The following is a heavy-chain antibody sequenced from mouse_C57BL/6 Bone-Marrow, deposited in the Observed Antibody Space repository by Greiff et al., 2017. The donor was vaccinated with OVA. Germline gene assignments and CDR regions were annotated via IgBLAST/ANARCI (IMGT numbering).Heavy chain of an antibody. CDR2: INYDGSST. J-gene: IGHJ1*03. CDR1: GFTFSDYY. D-gene: IGHD2-10*01. CDR3: ARFPYYFYWYFDV. V-gene: IGHV5-16*01. Sequence: EVKLVESEGGLVQPGSSMKLSCTASGFTFSDYYMAWVRQVPEKGLEWVANINYDGSSTYYLDSLKSRFIISRDNAKNILYLQMSSLKSEDTATYYGARFPYYFYWYFDVWGTGTTVTVSS.